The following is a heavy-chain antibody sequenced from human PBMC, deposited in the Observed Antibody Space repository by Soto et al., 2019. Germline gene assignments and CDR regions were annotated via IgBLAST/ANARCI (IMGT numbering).Heavy chain of an antibody. CDR1: GGSFSGYY. Sequence: SETLSLTCAVYGGSFSGYYWSWIRQHPGKGLEWIGEINHSGSTNYNPSLKSRVTISVDTSKNQFSLKLSSVTAADTAVYYCSGSAPGSGSYYVPYYYYGMDVWGQGTTVTVSS. V-gene: IGHV4-34*01. D-gene: IGHD3-10*01. CDR2: INHSGST. J-gene: IGHJ6*02. CDR3: SGSAPGSGSYYVPYYYYGMDV.